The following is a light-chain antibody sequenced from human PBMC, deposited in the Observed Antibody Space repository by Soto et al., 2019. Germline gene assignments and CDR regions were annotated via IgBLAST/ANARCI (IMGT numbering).Light chain of an antibody. CDR1: YSDVGASNY. J-gene: IGLJ2*01. Sequence: QSALTQPASVSGSPGQSITFSCTGSYSDVGASNYVYWYQQHPGKAPKLMIYEVTYRPSGVSDRFSGSKSGNTASLTISGLQAVDEADYYCSSYTSRGTLVFGGGTKVTVL. CDR2: EVT. CDR3: SSYTSRGTLV. V-gene: IGLV2-14*01.